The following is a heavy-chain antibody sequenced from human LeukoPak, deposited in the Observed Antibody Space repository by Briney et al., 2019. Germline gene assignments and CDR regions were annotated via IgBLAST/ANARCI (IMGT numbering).Heavy chain of an antibody. Sequence: SETLSLTCTVSGASISSSYWSWIRRPPGKGLEWIAYIYYSGSTNYNPSLKSRVTISVDTSRNQFSLKLSSVTAADAAVYYCARDIAARYWGQGTLVTVSS. CDR2: IYYSGST. CDR3: ARDIAARY. CDR1: GASISSSY. D-gene: IGHD6-13*01. V-gene: IGHV4-59*01. J-gene: IGHJ4*02.